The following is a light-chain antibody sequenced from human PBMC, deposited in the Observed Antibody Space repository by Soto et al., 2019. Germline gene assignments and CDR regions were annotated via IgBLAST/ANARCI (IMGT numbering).Light chain of an antibody. V-gene: IGKV1-5*03. CDR2: KAS. CDR1: QSISSW. Sequence: DIQMTQSRSTLSASVEDRVTITCRASQSISSWLAWYQQKPGKAPNLLIYKASSLESGVPSRFSGSGSGTEFTLTISSLQPDDFATYYCQQYDSYPLTFGGGTKVEIK. CDR3: QQYDSYPLT. J-gene: IGKJ4*01.